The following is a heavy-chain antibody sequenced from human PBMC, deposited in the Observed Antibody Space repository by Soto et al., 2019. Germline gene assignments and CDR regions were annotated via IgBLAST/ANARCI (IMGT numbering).Heavy chain of an antibody. D-gene: IGHD3-22*01. V-gene: IGHV3-15*07. Sequence: EVQLVESGGGLVKPGGSLRLSCAASGFTFSNAWMNWVRQAPGKGLEWVGRIKSKTDGGTTDYAAPVKGRFTISRDDSTNTLYLQMNSLKTEDTAVYYCTTDRFDDSSGSNLTPYPPIYYYYYYGRDVWGQGTTVTVSS. CDR3: TTDRFDDSSGSNLTPYPPIYYYYYYGRDV. CDR1: GFTFSNAW. J-gene: IGHJ6*02. CDR2: IKSKTDGGTT.